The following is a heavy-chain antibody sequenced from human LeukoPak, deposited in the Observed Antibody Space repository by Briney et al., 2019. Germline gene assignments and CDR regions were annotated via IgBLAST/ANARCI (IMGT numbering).Heavy chain of an antibody. J-gene: IGHJ4*02. CDR1: GYTFTGYY. CDR2: INPNSGGT. CDR3: ARSGITIFGVVIPLH. V-gene: IGHV1-2*02. D-gene: IGHD3-3*01. Sequence: ASVKVSCKASGYTFTGYYMHWVRRAPGQGLEWMGWINPNSGGTNYAQKFQGRVSMTRDTSISTAYMELSRLRSDDTAVYYCARSGITIFGVVIPLHWGQGTLVTVSS.